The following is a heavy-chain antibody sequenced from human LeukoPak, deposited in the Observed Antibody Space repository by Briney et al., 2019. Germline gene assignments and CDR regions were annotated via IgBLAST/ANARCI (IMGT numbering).Heavy chain of an antibody. CDR2: IYYSGST. J-gene: IGHJ4*02. CDR1: GGSISSSSYY. V-gene: IGHV4-39*01. D-gene: IGHD3-22*01. CDR3: ARQSMRGYYYDSSGYSPIDY. Sequence: KPSETLSLTCTVSGGSISSSSYYWGWIRQPPGKGLEWIGSIYYSGSTYYNPSLKSRVTISVDTSKNQFSLKLSSVTAADTAVYYCARQSMRGYYYDSSGYSPIDYWGQGTLVTVSS.